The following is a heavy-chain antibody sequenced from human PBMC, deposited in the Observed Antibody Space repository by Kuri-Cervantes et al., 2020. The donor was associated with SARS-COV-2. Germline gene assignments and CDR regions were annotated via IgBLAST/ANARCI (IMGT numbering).Heavy chain of an antibody. V-gene: IGHV4-39*07. CDR3: ARQLRLYSMDV. D-gene: IGHD5-12*01. J-gene: IGHJ6*03. CDR2: IYYSGST. CDR1: GGSISSSSYY. Sequence: GSLRLSCTVSGGSISSSSYYWGWIRQPPGKGLEWIGSIYYSGSTYYNPSLKSRVTISVDTSKNQFSLKLSSVTAADTAVYYCARQLRLYSMDVWGKGTTVTVSS.